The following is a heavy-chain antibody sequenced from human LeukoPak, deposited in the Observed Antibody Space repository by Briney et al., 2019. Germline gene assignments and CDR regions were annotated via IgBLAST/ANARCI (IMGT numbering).Heavy chain of an antibody. J-gene: IGHJ4*02. CDR3: ARAHYYGSGSYYPPDY. D-gene: IGHD3-10*01. Sequence: SETLSLTCTVSGGSISSGDYYWSWIRQPPGKGLEWIGYIYYSGSTYYNPSLKSRVTTSVDTSKNQFSLKLSSVTAADTAVYYCARAHYYGSGSYYPPDYWGQGTLVTVSS. V-gene: IGHV4-30-4*08. CDR1: GGSISSGDYY. CDR2: IYYSGST.